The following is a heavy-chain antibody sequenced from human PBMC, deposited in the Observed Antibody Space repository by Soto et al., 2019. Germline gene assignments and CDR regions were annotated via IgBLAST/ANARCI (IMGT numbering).Heavy chain of an antibody. D-gene: IGHD2-8*02. CDR1: GFTLSTFW. J-gene: IGHJ3*01. Sequence: EVQLVESGGGLVQPGGSLRLSCAASGFTLSTFWMTWVRQAPGKGLEWVANINRDRSVQNYVDSVEGRFTISRDNAKNSLYLQMDSLRAEDAAVYYWARDLSPRPTTYWVDAFDFWGPGTMVTVSS. CDR3: ARDLSPRPTTYWVDAFDF. CDR2: INRDRSVQ. V-gene: IGHV3-7*05.